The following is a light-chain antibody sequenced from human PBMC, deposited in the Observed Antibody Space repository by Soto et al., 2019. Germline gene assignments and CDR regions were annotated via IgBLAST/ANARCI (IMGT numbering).Light chain of an antibody. J-gene: IGLJ1*01. CDR1: SSDVGGYNY. Sequence: QSVLTQPRSVSGSPGQSVTISCTGTSSDVGGYNYVSWYQQHPGKAPKLMIYDVGKRPSGVPDRFSGSKSDNTASLTISGLQAEDEADYYCSSYTSSSTPVFGTGTKVTVL. CDR2: DVG. V-gene: IGLV2-11*01. CDR3: SSYTSSSTPV.